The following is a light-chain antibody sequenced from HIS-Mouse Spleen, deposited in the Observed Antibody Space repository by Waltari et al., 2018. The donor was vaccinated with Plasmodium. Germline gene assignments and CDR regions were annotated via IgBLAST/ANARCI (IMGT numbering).Light chain of an antibody. CDR1: QSVSSN. V-gene: IGKV3D-15*03. J-gene: IGKJ5*01. Sequence: EIVMTQSPATLSVSPGDRATLSCRASQSVSSNLAWYQQKPGQAPRLLSYGASIRATGIPARFSGSGSGTEFTLTISILQSEDFAVYYCQQYNNWPITFGQGTRLEIK. CDR2: GAS. CDR3: QQYNNWPIT.